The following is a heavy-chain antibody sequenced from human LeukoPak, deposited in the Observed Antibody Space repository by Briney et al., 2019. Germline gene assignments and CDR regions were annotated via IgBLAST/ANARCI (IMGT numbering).Heavy chain of an antibody. CDR1: GGSFSGYY. Sequence: NSSETLSLTCAVYGGSFSGYYWSWIRQPPGKGLDWIGEINHSGSTNYNPSLKSRVTISVDTSKNQFSLKLSSVTAADTAVYYCARVRAGWFDPWGQGTLVTVSS. CDR3: ARVRAGWFDP. CDR2: INHSGST. V-gene: IGHV4-34*01. J-gene: IGHJ5*02.